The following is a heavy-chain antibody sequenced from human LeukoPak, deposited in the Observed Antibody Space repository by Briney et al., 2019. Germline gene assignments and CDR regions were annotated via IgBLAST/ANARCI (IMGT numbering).Heavy chain of an antibody. D-gene: IGHD6-19*01. Sequence: GASVKVSCKASGYTFTGYYMHWVRQAPGQGLEWMGWINPNSGGTNYAQKFQGRVTMTRDTSISTAYMEPSRLRFDDTAVYYCARDIRRGYSSGFDYWGQGTLVTVSS. CDR3: ARDIRRGYSSGFDY. CDR1: GYTFTGYY. CDR2: INPNSGGT. V-gene: IGHV1-2*02. J-gene: IGHJ4*02.